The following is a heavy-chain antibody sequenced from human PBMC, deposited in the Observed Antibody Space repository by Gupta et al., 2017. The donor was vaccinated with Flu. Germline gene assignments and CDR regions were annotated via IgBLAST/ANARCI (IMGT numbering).Heavy chain of an antibody. V-gene: IGHV4-34*01. CDR3: ARGLEGDSSGYSPPDY. D-gene: IGHD3-22*01. Sequence: QVQLQQWGAGLLKPSETLSLTCAVYGGSFSGYYWSWIRQPPGKGLEWIGEINHSGSTNYNPSLKSRVTISVDTSKNQFALKLSSVTAAETAVYYCARGLEGDSSGYSPPDYWGQGTLVTVSS. J-gene: IGHJ4*02. CDR1: GGSFSGYY. CDR2: INHSGST.